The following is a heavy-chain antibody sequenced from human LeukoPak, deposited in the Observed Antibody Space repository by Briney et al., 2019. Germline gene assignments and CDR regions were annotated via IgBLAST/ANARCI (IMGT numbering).Heavy chain of an antibody. CDR3: ARQGCSSSSCYTFDY. J-gene: IGHJ4*02. CDR2: IYPGDSDT. Sequence: ESLKISCKGSGYSFSTYWIAWVRQMPGKGLEWMGNIYPGDSDTRYSPSFQGQVTISADKSISTAYLQWSSLKASDTAIYYCARQGCSSSSCYTFDYWGQGTLVTVSS. V-gene: IGHV5-51*01. D-gene: IGHD2-2*02. CDR1: GYSFSTYW.